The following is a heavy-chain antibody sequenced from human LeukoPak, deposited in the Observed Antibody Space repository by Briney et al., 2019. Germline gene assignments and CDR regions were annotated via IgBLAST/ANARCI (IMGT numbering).Heavy chain of an antibody. CDR1: GFTFSSYA. CDR2: ISDSGDST. J-gene: IGHJ4*02. CDR3: AKDGIAVAGTSAWY. D-gene: IGHD6-19*01. V-gene: IGHV3-23*01. Sequence: PGGSLRLSCAASGFTFSSYAMTWVRQAPGKGVEWGSGISDSGDSTYYADSVKGRFTISRDNSKNTVYLQMNSLRAEDTAVYYCAKDGIAVAGTSAWYWGQGTQVTVSS.